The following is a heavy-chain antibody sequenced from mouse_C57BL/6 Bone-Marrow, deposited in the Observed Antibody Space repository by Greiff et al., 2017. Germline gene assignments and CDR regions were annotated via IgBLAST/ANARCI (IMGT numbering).Heavy chain of an antibody. J-gene: IGHJ3*01. D-gene: IGHD2-4*01. V-gene: IGHV14-2*01. CDR1: GFNITDYY. Sequence: VQLQQSGAELVKPGASVKLSCTASGFNITDYYMHWVKQRTEQGLEWIGRIDPEDGETKYDPKFQGKATITADTSSNTAYLQLSSLTSEDTAVSYCASDYDHDGWAYWGQGTLVTVSA. CDR3: ASDYDHDGWAY. CDR2: IDPEDGET.